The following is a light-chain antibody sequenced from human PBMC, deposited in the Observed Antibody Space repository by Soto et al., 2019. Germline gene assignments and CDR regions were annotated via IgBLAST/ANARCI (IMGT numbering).Light chain of an antibody. J-gene: IGKJ5*01. V-gene: IGKV2-28*01. CDR3: MQPLHLPIT. CDR2: LGS. Sequence: DTVMTQFPLSLSVTPGEASSISCVSGDSLLHTNSYNYLDCYLQKPGHSPQLLIYLGSIRASGVSDRFSGSGSGTDFTLTISRVEAEDVGVYYCMQPLHLPITFGQGTRLEIK. CDR1: DSLLHTNSYNY.